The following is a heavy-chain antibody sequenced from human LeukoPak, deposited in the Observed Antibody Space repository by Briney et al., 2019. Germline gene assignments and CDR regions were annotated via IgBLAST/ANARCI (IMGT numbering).Heavy chain of an antibody. D-gene: IGHD3-10*01. CDR2: IYHSGST. J-gene: IGHJ5*02. CDR1: GYSISSGYY. Sequence: SETLSLTCTVSGYSISSGYYWGWIRQPPGKGLEWIGSIYHSGSTYYNPSLKSRVTISVDTSKNQFSLKLSSVTAADTAVYYCARRLLLWFGESLNWFDPWGQGTLVTVSS. CDR3: ARRLLLWFGESLNWFDP. V-gene: IGHV4-38-2*02.